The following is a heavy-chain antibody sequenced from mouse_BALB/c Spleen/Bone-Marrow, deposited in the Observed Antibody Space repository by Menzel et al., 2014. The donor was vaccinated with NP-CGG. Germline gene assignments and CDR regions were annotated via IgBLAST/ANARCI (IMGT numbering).Heavy chain of an antibody. Sequence: QVQLQQSGAELVRPGASVKLSCKALGYTFTDYEMHWVKQTPVNGLEWIGAIHPGSGNTAYNQKFKGKATLTADKSSSTAYMELSSLTSEDSAVYFCIRGNYMYSWFAYWGQGTLVTVSA. J-gene: IGHJ3*01. V-gene: IGHV1-15*01. D-gene: IGHD2-1*01. CDR1: GYTFTDYE. CDR3: IRGNYMYSWFAY. CDR2: IHPGSGNT.